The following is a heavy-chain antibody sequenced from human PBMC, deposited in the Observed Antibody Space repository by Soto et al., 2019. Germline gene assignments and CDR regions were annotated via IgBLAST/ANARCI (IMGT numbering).Heavy chain of an antibody. V-gene: IGHV1-69*12. D-gene: IGHD2-8*01. CDR1: GGTFSSYA. CDR3: ERGGDSTNSVGYSLSWSEP. CDR2: IIPIFGTA. J-gene: IGHJ5*02. Sequence: QVQLVQSGAEVKKPGSSVKVSCKASGGTFSSYAISWVRQAPGQGLEWMGGIIPIFGTANYAQKFQGRVTITANESTSTAYMELSSLRSEYPAGYYCERGGDSTNSVGYSLSWSEPWRKLTLVTASS.